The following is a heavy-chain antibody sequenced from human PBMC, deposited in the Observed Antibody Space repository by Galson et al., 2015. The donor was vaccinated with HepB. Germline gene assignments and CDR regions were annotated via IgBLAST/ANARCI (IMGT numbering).Heavy chain of an antibody. CDR1: GFTFSSYW. CDR3: ASSKDRRPRGAFDI. CDR2: IKQDGSEK. Sequence: SLRLSCAASGFTFSSYWMSWVRQAPGKGLEWVANIKQDGSEKYYVDSVKGRFTISRDNAKNSLYLQMNSLRAEDTAVYYCASSKDRRPRGAFDIWGQGTMVTVSS. D-gene: IGHD1-14*01. V-gene: IGHV3-7*01. J-gene: IGHJ3*02.